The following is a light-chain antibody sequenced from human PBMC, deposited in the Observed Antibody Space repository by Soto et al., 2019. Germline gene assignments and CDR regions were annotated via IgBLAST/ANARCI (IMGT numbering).Light chain of an antibody. CDR2: GNS. J-gene: IGLJ2*01. CDR1: SSNIGAGYV. Sequence: QSALTQPPSVSGAPGQRVTISCTGSSSNIGAGYVVHWYQQLPGTAPKLLIYGNSNRPSGVPDRFSGYKSGTSASLALTGREGEDEADYYCQSFYSSLSGAVFGGGTKLTVL. CDR3: QSFYSSLSGAV. V-gene: IGLV1-40*01.